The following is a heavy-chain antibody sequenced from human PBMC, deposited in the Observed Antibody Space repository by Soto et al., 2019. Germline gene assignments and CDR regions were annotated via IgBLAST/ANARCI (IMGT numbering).Heavy chain of an antibody. CDR2: SFYSGIT. J-gene: IGHJ6*02. D-gene: IGHD3-10*01. CDR1: GDSINSGDYY. V-gene: IGHV4-30-4*01. CDR3: ARWSGVGVAGMDV. Sequence: QVQLQESGPRLVKPLQTLSLTCTVSGDSINSGDYYWSWIRQPPGRGLEWVGYSFYSGITDYNPSHKSRITISMDTSKNQFSLRLNSVPAADTAVYFCARWSGVGVAGMDVWGQGTTVSVSS.